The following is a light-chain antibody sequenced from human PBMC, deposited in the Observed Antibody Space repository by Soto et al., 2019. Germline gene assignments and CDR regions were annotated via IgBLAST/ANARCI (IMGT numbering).Light chain of an antibody. Sequence: EIVMTQSPVTLSVSPGARATLSCRASQSVSSYLAWYQQKPGQAPRLLIYDASNRATGIPARFSGSGSGTDFTLTISSLEPEDFAVYYCQQRSNWPPITFGQGTRLEIK. CDR2: DAS. CDR3: QQRSNWPPIT. CDR1: QSVSSY. V-gene: IGKV3-11*01. J-gene: IGKJ5*01.